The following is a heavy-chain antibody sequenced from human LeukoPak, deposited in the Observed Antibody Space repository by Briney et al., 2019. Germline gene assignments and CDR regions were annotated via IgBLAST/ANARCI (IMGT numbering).Heavy chain of an antibody. CDR3: ARVFGSGSLGGD. CDR1: GGSFSGYY. D-gene: IGHD3-22*01. V-gene: IGHV4-34*01. CDR2: INHSGST. Sequence: SETLSLTCAVYGGSFSGYYWSWIRQPPGKGLEWIGEINHSGSTNYNPSLKSRVTISVDTSKNQFSLKLSSVTAADTAVYYCARVFGSGSLGGDWGQGTLVPVSS. J-gene: IGHJ4*02.